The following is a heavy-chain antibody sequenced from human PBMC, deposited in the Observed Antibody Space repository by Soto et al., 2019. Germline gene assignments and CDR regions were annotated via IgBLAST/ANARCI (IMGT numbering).Heavy chain of an antibody. Sequence: QVQLVQSGAEVKKPGSSVKVSCKASGGTFSSYAISWVRQAPGQGLEWMGGIIPIFGTANYAQKFQGRVTITADESTSTAYMELSSLRSEDTAVYYCARDPEMVVAATEPYYFDYWGQGTLVTVSS. V-gene: IGHV1-69*12. CDR1: GGTFSSYA. J-gene: IGHJ4*02. D-gene: IGHD2-15*01. CDR2: IIPIFGTA. CDR3: ARDPEMVVAATEPYYFDY.